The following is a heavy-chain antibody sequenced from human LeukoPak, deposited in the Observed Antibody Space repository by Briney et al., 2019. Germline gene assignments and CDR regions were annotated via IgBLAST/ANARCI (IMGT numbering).Heavy chain of an antibody. CDR1: GGSFSGYY. CDR2: INHSGST. Sequence: NPSETLSVTCAVYGGSFSGYYWSWIRQPPGKGLEWIGEINHSGSTNYNPSLKSRVTISVDTSKNQFSLKLSSVTAADTAVYYCARRWADYVWGSYRYSDFDYWGQGTLVTVSS. D-gene: IGHD3-16*02. V-gene: IGHV4-34*01. CDR3: ARRWADYVWGSYRYSDFDY. J-gene: IGHJ4*02.